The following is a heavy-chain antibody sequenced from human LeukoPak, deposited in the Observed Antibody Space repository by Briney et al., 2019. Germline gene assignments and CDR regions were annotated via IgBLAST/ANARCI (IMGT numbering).Heavy chain of an antibody. J-gene: IGHJ4*02. CDR2: IYYSEST. D-gene: IGHD6-19*01. V-gene: IGHV4-59*01. CDR1: GGSISSYY. Sequence: SETLSLTRTVSGGSISSYYWSWIRQPPGKGLEWIGYIYYSESTNYNPSLKSRVTISLDTSKNQFSLKLSSVTAADTAVYYCARVPSGGSRYFDYWGQGTLVTVSS. CDR3: ARVPSGGSRYFDY.